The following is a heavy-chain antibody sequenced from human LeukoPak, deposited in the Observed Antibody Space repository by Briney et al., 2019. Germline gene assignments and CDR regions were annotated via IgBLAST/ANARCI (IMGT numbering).Heavy chain of an antibody. J-gene: IGHJ3*02. Sequence: GGSLRLSCAASGFTFSSYAMSWVRQAPGKGLEWVSAISGSGGSTYYADSVKGRFTISRDNSKNTLYLQMNSLRAEDTAVYYCAKDSSDYVWGSAKGDDAFDIWGQGTMVTVSS. D-gene: IGHD3-16*01. CDR1: GFTFSSYA. V-gene: IGHV3-23*01. CDR3: AKDSSDYVWGSAKGDDAFDI. CDR2: ISGSGGST.